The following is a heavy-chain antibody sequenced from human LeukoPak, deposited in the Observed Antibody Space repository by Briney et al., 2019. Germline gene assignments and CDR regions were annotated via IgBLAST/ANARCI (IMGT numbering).Heavy chain of an antibody. J-gene: IGHJ4*02. CDR3: ARGSSDYYDSSGYYYPY. Sequence: ASVKVSCKASGYTFTSYDINWVRQATGQGLEWMGWMNPSSGNTGYAQKFQGRVTMTRNTSISTAYMELSSLRSEDTAVYYCARGSSDYYDSSGYYYPYWGQGTLVTVSS. CDR1: GYTFTSYD. V-gene: IGHV1-8*01. CDR2: MNPSSGNT. D-gene: IGHD3-22*01.